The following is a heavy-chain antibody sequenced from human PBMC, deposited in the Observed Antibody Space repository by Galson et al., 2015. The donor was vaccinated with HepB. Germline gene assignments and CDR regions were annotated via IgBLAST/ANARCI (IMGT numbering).Heavy chain of an antibody. Sequence: SLRLSCAASGFIFSAYAMHWVRQAPGKGLEWVSLISYDESHKYYADSVKGRFTISRDNSKNTLYLQMNSLGNEDTAVYFCATVGYSGGMWDSDTYGMDVWGQGTTVTVSS. CDR1: GFIFSAYA. CDR2: ISYDESHK. D-gene: IGHD2-15*01. CDR3: ATVGYSGGMWDSDTYGMDV. J-gene: IGHJ6*02. V-gene: IGHV3-30*04.